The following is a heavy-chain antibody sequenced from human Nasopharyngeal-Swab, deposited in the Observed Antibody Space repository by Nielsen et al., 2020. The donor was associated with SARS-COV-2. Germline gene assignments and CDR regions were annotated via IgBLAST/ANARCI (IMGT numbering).Heavy chain of an antibody. CDR1: GYTFTSYD. Sequence: ASVKVSCKASGYTFTSYDINWVRQAPGQGLEWMGIINPSGGSTSYAQKFQGRVTMTRDTSTSTVYMELSSLRSEDTAVYYCARAFSSWYVMQASDYFDYWGQGTLVTVSS. CDR2: INPSGGST. V-gene: IGHV1-46*01. D-gene: IGHD6-13*01. CDR3: ARAFSSWYVMQASDYFDY. J-gene: IGHJ4*02.